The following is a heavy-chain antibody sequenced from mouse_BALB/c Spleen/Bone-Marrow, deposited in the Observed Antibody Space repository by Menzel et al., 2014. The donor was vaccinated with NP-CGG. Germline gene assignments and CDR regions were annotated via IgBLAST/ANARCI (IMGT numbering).Heavy chain of an antibody. CDR3: TWFAY. CDR1: GFTFSNYW. CDR2: IRLKSNNYAT. J-gene: IGHJ3*01. Sequence: EVQGVESGGGLVQPGGSMKLSCVASGFTFSNYWMNWVRPSPEKGLEWVAEIRLKSNNYATHYAESVKGRFTISRDDSKSSVYLQMNNLRAEDTGIYYCTWFAYWGQGTLVTVSA. V-gene: IGHV6-6*02.